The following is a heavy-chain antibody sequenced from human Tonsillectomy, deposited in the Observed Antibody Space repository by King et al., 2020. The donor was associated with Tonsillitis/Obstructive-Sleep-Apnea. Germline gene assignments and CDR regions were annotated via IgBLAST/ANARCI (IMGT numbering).Heavy chain of an antibody. J-gene: IGHJ3*01. V-gene: IGHV3-23*04. CDR2: MSGSGGTT. CDR1: RFTFSGFA. Sequence: VQLVESGGGLIQPGGSLRLSCAASRFTFSGFAMTWVRQAPGKGLEWVSGMSGSGGTTYSADSVKGRFTISRDNSKNTLYLQMKKLRGDDTAVYYCAKGLSYSPGPRDAFDVWGQGTMVTVSS. D-gene: IGHD3-10*01. CDR3: AKGLSYSPGPRDAFDV.